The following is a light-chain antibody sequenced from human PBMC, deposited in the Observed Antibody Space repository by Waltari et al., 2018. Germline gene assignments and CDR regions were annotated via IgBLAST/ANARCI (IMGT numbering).Light chain of an antibody. V-gene: IGKV1-5*03. CDR3: QHYLSYPVT. J-gene: IGKJ2*01. CDR1: QNIGNW. Sequence: DIQMTQSPSTLSASVGDRVTLTCRASQNIGNWLAWYQQKPGKAPKLLIYKASNLENGVPSRFGGSGSGTEFTLTINSLQPDDSATYYCQHYLSYPVTFGQGTKMEIK. CDR2: KAS.